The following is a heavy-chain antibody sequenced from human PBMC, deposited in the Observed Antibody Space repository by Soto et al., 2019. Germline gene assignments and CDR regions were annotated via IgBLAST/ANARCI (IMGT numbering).Heavy chain of an antibody. CDR2: IRSKAYGGTT. Sequence: GGSLRLSCTASGFTFGDYAMSWFRQAPGKGLEWVGFIRSKAYGGTTEYAASVKGRFTISRDDSKSIAYLQMNSLKTEDTAVYYRTRDSSSWRRLDAFDIWGQGTMVTVS. D-gene: IGHD6-13*01. CDR3: TRDSSSWRRLDAFDI. J-gene: IGHJ3*02. CDR1: GFTFGDYA. V-gene: IGHV3-49*03.